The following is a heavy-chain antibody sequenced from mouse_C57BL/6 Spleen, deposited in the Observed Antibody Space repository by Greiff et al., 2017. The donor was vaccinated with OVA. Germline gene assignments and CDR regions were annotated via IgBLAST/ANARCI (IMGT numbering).Heavy chain of an antibody. CDR3: ARVGEDAMDY. Sequence: EVQLQQSGPELVKPGASVKISCKASGYTFTDYYMNWVKQSHGKSLEWIGDINPNNGGTSYNQKFKGKATLTVDKSSSTAYMELRSLTSEDSAVYYCARVGEDAMDYGGQGTSVTVSS. J-gene: IGHJ4*01. CDR2: INPNNGGT. CDR1: GYTFTDYY. V-gene: IGHV1-26*01.